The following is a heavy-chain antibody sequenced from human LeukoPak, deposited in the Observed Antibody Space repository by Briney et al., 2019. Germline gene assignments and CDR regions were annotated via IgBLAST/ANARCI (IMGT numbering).Heavy chain of an antibody. J-gene: IGHJ5*02. Sequence: SVKVSCKASGGTFSSYAISWVRQAPGQGLEWMGGIIPIFGTANYAQKVQGRVTITTDESTSTAYLELSSLRSEDTAVYYCARGKVLYCSSTRCPNWFDPWGQGTLVTVSS. CDR2: IIPIFGTA. CDR1: GGTFSSYA. D-gene: IGHD2-2*01. V-gene: IGHV1-69*05. CDR3: ARGKVLYCSSTRCPNWFDP.